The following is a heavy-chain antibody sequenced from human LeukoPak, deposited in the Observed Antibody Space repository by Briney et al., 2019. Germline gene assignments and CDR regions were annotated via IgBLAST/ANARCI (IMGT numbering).Heavy chain of an antibody. J-gene: IGHJ4*02. Sequence: SETLSLTCTVSGGSISSGGYYWSWIRQHPGKGLKWIGYIYYSGSTYYNPSLKSRVTISLDTSKNQFSLKLSSVTAADTAVYYCARSTYHDFWSGYYTGFLVDYWGRGTLVTVSS. D-gene: IGHD3-3*01. CDR1: GGSISSGGYY. CDR2: IYYSGST. V-gene: IGHV4-31*03. CDR3: ARSTYHDFWSGYYTGFLVDY.